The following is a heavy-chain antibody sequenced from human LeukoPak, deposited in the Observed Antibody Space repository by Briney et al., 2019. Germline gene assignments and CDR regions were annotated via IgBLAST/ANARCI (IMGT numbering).Heavy chain of an antibody. CDR3: ARDNSERWLQLDY. V-gene: IGHV1-2*02. CDR1: GYXFTGYY. D-gene: IGHD5-24*01. CDR2: INPNSGGT. Sequence: ASVKVSCKASGYXFTGYYIHWVRQAPGQGLEWMGGINPNSGGTNYAQKFQGRVTMTRDTSISTAYMELSRLRSDDTAVYYCARDNSERWLQLDYWGQGTLVTVSS. J-gene: IGHJ4*02.